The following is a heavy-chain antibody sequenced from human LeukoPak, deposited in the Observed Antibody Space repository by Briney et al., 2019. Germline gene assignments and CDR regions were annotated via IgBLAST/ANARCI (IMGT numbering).Heavy chain of an antibody. D-gene: IGHD5-18*01. Sequence: GGSLRLSCAASGFTFTGYAMSWVRQAPGKGLEWVSAISGSGGSTYYADPVKGRFTISRDNSKNTLYLQMNSLRAEDTAVYYCAKAPPDSYYYYYGMDVWGQGTTVTVSS. J-gene: IGHJ6*02. CDR2: ISGSGGST. CDR3: AKAPPDSYYYYYGMDV. V-gene: IGHV3-23*01. CDR1: GFTFTGYA.